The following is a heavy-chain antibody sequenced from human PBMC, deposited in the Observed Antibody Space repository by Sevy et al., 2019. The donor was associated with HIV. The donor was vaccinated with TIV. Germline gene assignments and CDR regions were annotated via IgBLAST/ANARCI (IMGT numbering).Heavy chain of an antibody. CDR3: ARQGRVPAAYRIFGFDY. V-gene: IGHV4-39*01. CDR1: GGSISSSSYY. Sequence: SETLALTCTVSGGSISSSSYYWGWIRQPPGKGLEWIGSIYYSGSTYYNPSLKSRVTISVDTSKNQFSLKLSYVTAADTAVYYCARQGRVPAAYRIFGFDYWGQGTLVTVSS. CDR2: IYYSGST. J-gene: IGHJ4*02. D-gene: IGHD2-2*01.